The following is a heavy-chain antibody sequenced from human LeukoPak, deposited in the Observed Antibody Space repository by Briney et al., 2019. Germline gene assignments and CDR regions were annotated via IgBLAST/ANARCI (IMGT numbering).Heavy chain of an antibody. V-gene: IGHV3-33*01. CDR2: IWNDGSTT. D-gene: IGHD3-9*01. CDR1: GFTFKICG. Sequence: AGGSLRLSCAASGFTFKICGMHWVRQAPGKGLEWVGVIWNDGSTTFYADSVRGRFTISRDNSKNTLYLQMNSLRAEDTAVYYCARDRTNFVDYWGQGTLVTVSS. CDR3: ARDRTNFVDY. J-gene: IGHJ4*02.